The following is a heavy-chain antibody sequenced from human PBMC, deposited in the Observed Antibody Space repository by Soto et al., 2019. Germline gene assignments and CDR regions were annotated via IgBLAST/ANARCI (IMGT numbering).Heavy chain of an antibody. CDR1: GYSFTSYW. V-gene: IGHV5-51*01. CDR3: ARFQGFVVVPAAISAFDI. D-gene: IGHD2-2*01. Sequence: PGESLKISCKGSGYSFTSYWIGWVRQMPGKGLEWMGIIYPGDSDTRYSPSFQGQVTISADKSISTAYLQWSSLKASDTAMYYCARFQGFVVVPAAISAFDIRGQGTMVTVSS. J-gene: IGHJ3*02. CDR2: IYPGDSDT.